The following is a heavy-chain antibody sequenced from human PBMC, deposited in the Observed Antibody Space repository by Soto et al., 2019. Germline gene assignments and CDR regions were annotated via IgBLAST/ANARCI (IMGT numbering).Heavy chain of an antibody. D-gene: IGHD2-2*02. J-gene: IGHJ6*02. CDR3: ARDHIVVVPAAIPEDNYYYYGMDV. Sequence: GGSLRLSCAASGFTFSSYSMNWVRQAPGKGLERVSSISSSSSYIYYADSVKGRFTISRDNAKNSLYLQMNSLRAEDTAVYYCARDHIVVVPAAIPEDNYYYYGMDVWGQGTTVTV. V-gene: IGHV3-21*01. CDR1: GFTFSSYS. CDR2: ISSSSSYI.